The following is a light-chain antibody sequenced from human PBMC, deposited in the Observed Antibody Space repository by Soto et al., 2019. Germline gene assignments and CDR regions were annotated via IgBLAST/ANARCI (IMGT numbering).Light chain of an antibody. J-gene: IGKJ1*01. CDR3: QQFGISPWT. Sequence: EIVLTQSPATLSLSPGERATLSCRASQSVNRLLAWYQQKPGQAPRLLIYATSTRATGIPDRFSGSGSVTDFTLTISRLEPEDFAVYYCQQFGISPWTFGQGTKVDIK. CDR1: QSVNRL. CDR2: ATS. V-gene: IGKV3-20*01.